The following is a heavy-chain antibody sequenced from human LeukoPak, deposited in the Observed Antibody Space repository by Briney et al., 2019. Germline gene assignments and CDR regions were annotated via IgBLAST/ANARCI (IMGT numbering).Heavy chain of an antibody. J-gene: IGHJ6*04. CDR1: GFTIGTAW. V-gene: IGHV3-15*01. D-gene: IGHD3-3*02. CDR2: IKSEGEGATT. CDR3: IAHFPYFYGFDV. Sequence: GGSLRLSCVSSGFTIGTAWMSWVRQAPGKGLEWLGHIKSEGEGATTDYAAAAKGRFAISRDDSKNMIYLQMSSLKIDDTAIYYCIAHFPYFYGFDVWGKGTTVTVSS.